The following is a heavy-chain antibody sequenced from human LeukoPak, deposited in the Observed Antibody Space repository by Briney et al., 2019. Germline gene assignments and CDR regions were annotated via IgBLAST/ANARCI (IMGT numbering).Heavy chain of an antibody. V-gene: IGHV4-39*01. CDR3: ARAPTFDQGDAFDI. Sequence: SETLSLTCTVSGGSISSSSYYWGWIRQPPGKGLEWIGSIYYSGSTYYNPSLKSRVTISVDTSKNQFSLKLSSVTAADTAVYYCARAPTFDQGDAFDIWGQGTMVTVSS. J-gene: IGHJ3*02. CDR2: IYYSGST. CDR1: GGSISSSSYY.